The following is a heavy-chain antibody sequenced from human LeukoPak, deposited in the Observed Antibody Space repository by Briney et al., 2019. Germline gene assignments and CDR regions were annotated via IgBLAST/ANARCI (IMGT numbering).Heavy chain of an antibody. CDR3: ARVRTIQGWFDP. J-gene: IGHJ5*02. CDR2: IYHSGST. Sequence: SETLSLTCTVSGYSISSGYYWGWTRQPPGKGLEWIGSIYHSGSTYYNPSLKSRVTISVDTSKNQFSLKLSSVTAADTAVYYCARVRTIQGWFDPWGQGTLVTVSS. CDR1: GYSISSGYY. D-gene: IGHD1-14*01. V-gene: IGHV4-38-2*02.